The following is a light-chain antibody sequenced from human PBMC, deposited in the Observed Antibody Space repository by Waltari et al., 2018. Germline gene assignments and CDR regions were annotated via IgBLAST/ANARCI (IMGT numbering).Light chain of an antibody. CDR2: NNS. V-gene: IGLV3-21*04. J-gene: IGLJ1*01. Sequence: SYVLTQPPSVSVAPGKTARVTCGGHNIGSKRVHWYQQRPGQAPVLVISNNSDRPSGIPDRFSGSNSENTANLTISRVEAGDEADYYCQVWDHSGIDTYVFGAGTKVTVL. CDR3: QVWDHSGIDTYV. CDR1: NIGSKR.